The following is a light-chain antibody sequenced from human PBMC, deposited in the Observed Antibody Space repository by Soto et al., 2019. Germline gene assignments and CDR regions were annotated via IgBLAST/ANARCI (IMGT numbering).Light chain of an antibody. Sequence: EIVLTQSPGTLSLSPGERATLSCRASQSVSNNYLAWYHQKPGQAPRLLIYGASNSATGIPDRFSGRGSGTDFTITISRLEPEDFEVYYCQQYGSSVTFGQGTKVEIK. CDR1: QSVSNNY. J-gene: IGKJ1*01. CDR3: QQYGSSVT. V-gene: IGKV3-20*01. CDR2: GAS.